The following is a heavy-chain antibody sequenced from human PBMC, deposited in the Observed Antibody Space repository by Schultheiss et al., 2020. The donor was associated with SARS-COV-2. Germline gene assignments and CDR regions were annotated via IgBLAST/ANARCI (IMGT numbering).Heavy chain of an antibody. V-gene: IGHV4-39*01. J-gene: IGHJ1*01. CDR2: INHSGST. Sequence: SETLSLTCTVSGGSISSGGYYWSWIRQPPGKGLEWIGEINHSGSTNYNPSLKSRVTISVDTSKNQFSLKLSSVTAADTAVYYCARREEGCSGGSCYEYFHHWGQGTLVTVSS. CDR3: ARREEGCSGGSCYEYFHH. D-gene: IGHD2-15*01. CDR1: GGSISSGGYY.